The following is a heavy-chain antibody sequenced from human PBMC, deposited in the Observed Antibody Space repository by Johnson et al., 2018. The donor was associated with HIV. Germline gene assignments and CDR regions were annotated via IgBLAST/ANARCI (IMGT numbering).Heavy chain of an antibody. D-gene: IGHD3-3*01. CDR2: IYSGGST. Sequence: VQLVESGGGLVQPGGSLRLSCAASGFTVSSNYMSWVRQAPGKGLEWVSVIYSGGSTYYADSVKGTFTISRDNSKGTLYLQLAGLRPSDPALYYCARDLGEMECEGWASDDYDFGRDLPCQDPRGVVGSFDIWGQGTMVTVSS. CDR1: GFTVSSNY. J-gene: IGHJ3*02. V-gene: IGHV3-66*01. CDR3: ARDLGEMECEGWASDDYDFGRDLPCQDPRGVVGSFDI.